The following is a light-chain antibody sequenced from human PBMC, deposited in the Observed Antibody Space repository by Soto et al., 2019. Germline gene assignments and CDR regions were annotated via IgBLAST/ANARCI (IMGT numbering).Light chain of an antibody. CDR1: QSVSTD. CDR2: GAS. CDR3: QQYNSWPIT. V-gene: IGKV3-15*01. J-gene: IGKJ5*01. Sequence: EIVMTQSPATLSVSLGGRAPLSCRASQSVSTDLAWYQQRPGQAPRLLIFGASTRATGIPARFTGSGSGTEFILTISSLQSEDSAVYYCQQYNSWPITFGQGTRLEIK.